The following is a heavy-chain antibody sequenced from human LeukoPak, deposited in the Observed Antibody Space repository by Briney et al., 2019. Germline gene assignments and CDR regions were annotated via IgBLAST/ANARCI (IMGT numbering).Heavy chain of an antibody. CDR3: ARGSSTSSMLSY. V-gene: IGHV3-13*04. J-gene: IGHJ4*02. CDR2: IGTAGDT. CDR1: GFTFSSYD. Sequence: QPGGSLRLSCAASGFTFSSYDMHWVRQAPGKGLEWVSAIGTAGDTYYPGSVKGRFTISRENAKNSLYLQMNSLRAGDTAVYYCARGSSTSSMLSYWGQGTLVTVSS. D-gene: IGHD2-2*01.